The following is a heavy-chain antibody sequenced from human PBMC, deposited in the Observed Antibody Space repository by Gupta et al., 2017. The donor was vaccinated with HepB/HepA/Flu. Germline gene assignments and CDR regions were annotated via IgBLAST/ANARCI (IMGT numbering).Heavy chain of an antibody. CDR3: ARQSYYYGSGRVDY. CDR2: SYHTGST. V-gene: IGHV4-30-4*01. J-gene: IGHJ4*02. CDR1: GGSISSGDYY. Sequence: QVQLQESGPRLVKPSQTLSLTCTVSGGSISSGDYYWSWTRQPPGKGLEWIAYSYHTGSTYHTPSLKSRVTISVDTSKNQFSLKLSSVTATDTAVYYCARQSYYYGSGRVDYWGQGALVTVSS. D-gene: IGHD3-10*01.